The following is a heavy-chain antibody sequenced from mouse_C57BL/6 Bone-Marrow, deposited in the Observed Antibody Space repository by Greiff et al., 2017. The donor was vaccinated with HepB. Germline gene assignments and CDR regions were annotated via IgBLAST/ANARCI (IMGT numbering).Heavy chain of an antibody. CDR1: GFTFSSYA. J-gene: IGHJ4*01. D-gene: IGHD1-1*01. CDR3: TREDYGSSYYAMDY. CDR2: ISSGGDYI. V-gene: IGHV5-9-1*02. Sequence: DVQLVESGEGLVKPGGSLKLSCAASGFTFSSYAMSWVRQTPEKRLEWVAYISSGGDYIYYADTVKGRFTISRDNARNTLYLQMSSLKSEDTAMYYCTREDYGSSYYAMDYWGQGTSVTVSS.